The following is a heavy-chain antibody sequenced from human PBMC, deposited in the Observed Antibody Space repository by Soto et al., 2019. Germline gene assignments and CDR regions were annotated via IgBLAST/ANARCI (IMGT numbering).Heavy chain of an antibody. D-gene: IGHD3-22*01. Sequence: ASVKVSCKASGYTFTSYAIHWVRQAPGQRLEWMGWINAGNGNTKYSQKFQGRVTITRDTSASTAYMELSSLRSEDTAVYYCAITYYYDSSGYWDLDYWGQGTLVTVSS. CDR3: AITYYYDSSGYWDLDY. V-gene: IGHV1-3*01. CDR1: GYTFTSYA. CDR2: INAGNGNT. J-gene: IGHJ4*02.